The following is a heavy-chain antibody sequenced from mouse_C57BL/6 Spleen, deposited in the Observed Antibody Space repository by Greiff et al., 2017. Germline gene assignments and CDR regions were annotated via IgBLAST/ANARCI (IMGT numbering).Heavy chain of an antibody. D-gene: IGHD2-3*01. Sequence: EVQLVESGGDLVKPGGSLKLSCAASGFTFSSYGMSWVRQTPDKRLEWVATISSGGSYTYYPDSVKGRFTISRDNAKNTLYLQMSSLKSEDTAMYYCARPGGYYEVMDYWGQGTSVTVSS. CDR2: ISSGGSYT. CDR1: GFTFSSYG. CDR3: ARPGGYYEVMDY. V-gene: IGHV5-6*01. J-gene: IGHJ4*01.